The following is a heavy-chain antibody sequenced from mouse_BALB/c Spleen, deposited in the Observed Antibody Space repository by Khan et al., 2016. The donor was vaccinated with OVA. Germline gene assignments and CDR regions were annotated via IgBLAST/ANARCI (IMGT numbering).Heavy chain of an antibody. CDR2: MSYSGFT. CDR3: ARSNYYGYYFDY. V-gene: IGHV3-2*02. Sequence: EVQLQESGPGLVKPSQSLSLTCTVTGYSITSGYAWNWIRQFPGNKLEWMGYMSYSGFTNYNPSLKSRISITRDTSKNQFFLQLSSLTTEDTATYYCARSNYYGYYFDYWGQGATLTVSS. CDR1: GYSITSGYA. J-gene: IGHJ2*01. D-gene: IGHD1-1*01.